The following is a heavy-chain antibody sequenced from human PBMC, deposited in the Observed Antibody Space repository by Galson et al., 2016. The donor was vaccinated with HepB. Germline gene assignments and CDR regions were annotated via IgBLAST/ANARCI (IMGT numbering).Heavy chain of an antibody. V-gene: IGHV1-18*01. CDR1: GYTFASYG. CDR2: ISAYNGNT. J-gene: IGHJ4*02. D-gene: IGHD6-19*01. Sequence: GYTFASYGISWVRQAPGQGLEWMGWISAYNGNTNYAQKLQGRVTMTTDTSTSTAYMELRSLRSDDTAVYYCARDWLVAVFDYWGQGTLVTVSS. CDR3: ARDWLVAVFDY.